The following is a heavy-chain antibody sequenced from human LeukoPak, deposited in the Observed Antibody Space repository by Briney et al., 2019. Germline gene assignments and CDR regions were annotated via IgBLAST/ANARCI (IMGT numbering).Heavy chain of an antibody. CDR1: GYSISGGYY. Sequence: SETLSLTCSVSGYSISGGYYWGWVRQPPGKGLEWIGTIHYSGSTSYNPSLESRVTISVDPSKNQFSLKLSSVTAADTAVYYCALVEMATIGGWGQGTLVTVSS. J-gene: IGHJ4*02. CDR3: ALVEMATIGG. CDR2: IHYSGST. D-gene: IGHD5-24*01. V-gene: IGHV4-38-2*02.